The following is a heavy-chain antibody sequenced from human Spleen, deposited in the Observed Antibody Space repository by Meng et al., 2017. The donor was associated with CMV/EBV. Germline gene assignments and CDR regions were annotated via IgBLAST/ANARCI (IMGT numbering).Heavy chain of an antibody. CDR3: ARGGSIVVGPPQFYGMDV. CDR2: INPSGGST. D-gene: IGHD3-22*01. CDR1: GYTFTSYY. V-gene: IGHV1-46*01. Sequence: ASVKVSCKASGYTFTSYYMHWVRQAPGQGLEWMGIINPSGGSTIYAQKFQGRVTMTRDTSTSTVYMELSSLRSEDTAVYYCARGGSIVVGPPQFYGMDVWGQGTTVTVSS. J-gene: IGHJ6*02.